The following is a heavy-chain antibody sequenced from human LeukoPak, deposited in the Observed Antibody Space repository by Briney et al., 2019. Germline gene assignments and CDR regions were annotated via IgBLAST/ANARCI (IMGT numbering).Heavy chain of an antibody. V-gene: IGHV4-59*01. CDR1: GGSISSYY. J-gene: IGHJ6*03. CDR2: IYYSGST. D-gene: IGHD3-9*01. CDR3: ARDSGYYDILTGYSLDYYYMDV. Sequence: SETLSLTCTVSGGSISSYYWSWIRQPPGKGLEWIGYIYYSGSTNYNPSLESRVTISVDTSKNQFSLKLSSVTAADTAVYYCARDSGYYDILTGYSLDYYYMDVWGKGTTVTVSS.